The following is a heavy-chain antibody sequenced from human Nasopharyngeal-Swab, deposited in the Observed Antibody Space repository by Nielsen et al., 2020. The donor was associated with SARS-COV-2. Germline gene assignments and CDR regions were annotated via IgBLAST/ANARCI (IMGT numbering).Heavy chain of an antibody. V-gene: IGHV4-34*01. CDR2: INHSGST. CDR1: GFTFGDYA. CDR3: ARGPALVIRKTLSSGFDI. Sequence: GSLRLSCTTSGFTFGDYAMSWIRQPPGRGLEWIGEINHSGSTMYIPSLKSRVTISVDTSKNQFSLNLTSVTAADTAMYYCARGPALVIRKTLSSGFDIWGQGTMVTVSS. D-gene: IGHD3-10*01. J-gene: IGHJ3*02.